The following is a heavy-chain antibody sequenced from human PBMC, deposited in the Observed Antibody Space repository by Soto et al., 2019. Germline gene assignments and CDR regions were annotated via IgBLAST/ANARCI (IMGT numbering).Heavy chain of an antibody. CDR1: GFNVRSNS. J-gene: IGHJ5*01. CDR2: IHSDANT. CDR3: ARHVWLES. V-gene: IGHV3-53*01. Sequence: PGGSLRLSCAASGFNVRSNSMIWGRQAPGKGLEWLSLIHSDANTKYADSVRGRFTISRDSFENTVYLQMNSLRAEDTAVYYCARHVWLESWGQGTLVTVSS.